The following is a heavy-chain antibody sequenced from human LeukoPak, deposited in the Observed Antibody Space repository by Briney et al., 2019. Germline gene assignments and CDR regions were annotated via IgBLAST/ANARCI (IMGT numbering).Heavy chain of an antibody. CDR1: GGSFSGYY. CDR3: ARGKYRSSRYYYYYYGLDV. D-gene: IGHD6-6*01. CDR2: INHSGST. V-gene: IGHV4-34*01. Sequence: SETLSLTCAVYGGSFSGYYWSWIRQPPGKGLEWIGEINHSGSTNYNPSLKSRVTISVDTSKNQFSLKLSSVTAADTAVYYCARGKYRSSRYYYYYYGLDVWGQGTTVTVSS. J-gene: IGHJ6*02.